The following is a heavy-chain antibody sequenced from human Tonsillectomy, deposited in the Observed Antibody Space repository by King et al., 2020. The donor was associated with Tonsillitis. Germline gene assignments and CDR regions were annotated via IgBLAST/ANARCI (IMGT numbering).Heavy chain of an antibody. D-gene: IGHD2-15*01. V-gene: IGHV3-23*04. J-gene: IGHJ6*02. CDR3: AKDAVTGGWSDYYGMDV. Sequence: QLVQSGGGLVQPGGSLRLSCAASGFTFSSYAMSWVRQAPGKGLEWVSAISGSGGSAYYADSVKGRFTISRDNSKNTLYLQMNSLRAEDTAVYYCAKDAVTGGWSDYYGMDVWGQGTTVTVSS. CDR1: GFTFSSYA. CDR2: ISGSGGSA.